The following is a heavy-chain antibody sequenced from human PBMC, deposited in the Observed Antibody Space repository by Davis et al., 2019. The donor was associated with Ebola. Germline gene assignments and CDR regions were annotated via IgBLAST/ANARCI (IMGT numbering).Heavy chain of an antibody. Sequence: PGGSLRLSCATSGFCFSSHAMSWVRQAPGKGLEWVAVITNSGATTYYSQSVMGRFTISRDNSKSILYLQMNSLRAEDTAVYYCATSGYYYALDYWGQGPLVTVSS. CDR1: GFCFSSHA. J-gene: IGHJ4*02. D-gene: IGHD3-22*01. CDR2: ITNSGATT. V-gene: IGHV3-23*01. CDR3: ATSGYYYALDY.